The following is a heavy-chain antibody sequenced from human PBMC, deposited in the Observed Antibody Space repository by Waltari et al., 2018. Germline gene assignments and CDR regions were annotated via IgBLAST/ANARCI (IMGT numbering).Heavy chain of an antibody. CDR3: ARVIVAATATFDL. CDR2: IRGDGAYT. J-gene: IGHJ4*02. Sequence: EVQLVESGGGLVKPGGSLRLSCVSSGFTFSGHTMNWVRQAPGKWPEWVSSIRGDGAYTYYAESVRGRFAISRDNDKDSLYLEINSLRAEDTAMYYCARVIVAATATFDLWGQGTLVSVSS. CDR1: GFTFSGHT. V-gene: IGHV3-21*02. D-gene: IGHD2-15*01.